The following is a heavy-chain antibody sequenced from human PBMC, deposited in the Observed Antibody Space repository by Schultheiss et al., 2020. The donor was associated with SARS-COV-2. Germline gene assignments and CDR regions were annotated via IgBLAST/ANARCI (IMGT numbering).Heavy chain of an antibody. D-gene: IGHD6-6*01. CDR1: GFTFSSYE. CDR3: ARDLEYSSSGYYYYGMDV. CDR2: ISSSGSTI. J-gene: IGHJ6*02. Sequence: GGSLRLSCAASGFTFSSYEMNWVRQAPGKGLEWVSYISSSGSTIYYADSVKGRFTISRDNSKNTLYLQMNSLRAEDTAVYYCARDLEYSSSGYYYYGMDVWGQGTTVTVSS. V-gene: IGHV3-48*03.